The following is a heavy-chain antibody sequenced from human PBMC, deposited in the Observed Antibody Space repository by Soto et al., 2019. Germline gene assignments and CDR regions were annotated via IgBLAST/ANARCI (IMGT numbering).Heavy chain of an antibody. D-gene: IGHD3-10*01. CDR3: ARKRSYGSGGMDV. CDR2: IIPILGIA. Sequence: VQLVQSGAEVKKPGSSVKVSCKASGGTFSSYTISWVRQAPGQGLEWMGRIIPILGIANYAQKFQGRVTITADKSTSTAYMELSSLRSEDTAVYYCARKRSYGSGGMDVWGQGTTVTVSS. J-gene: IGHJ6*02. CDR1: GGTFSSYT. V-gene: IGHV1-69*02.